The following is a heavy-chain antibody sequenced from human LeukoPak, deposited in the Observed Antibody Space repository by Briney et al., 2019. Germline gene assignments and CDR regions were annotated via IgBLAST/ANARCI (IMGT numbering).Heavy chain of an antibody. D-gene: IGHD3-9*01. J-gene: IGHJ4*02. V-gene: IGHV4-34*01. Sequence: PSETLSLTCAVYGGSIAGYYWSWIRQTPGRGLEWVGEIHYTGATSYNPSLKSRATISTDTSKNQFSLRLSSVTAADTAVYYCARGNILTGYCFDFWSQGALATVSS. CDR1: GGSIAGYY. CDR3: ARGNILTGYCFDF. CDR2: IHYTGAT.